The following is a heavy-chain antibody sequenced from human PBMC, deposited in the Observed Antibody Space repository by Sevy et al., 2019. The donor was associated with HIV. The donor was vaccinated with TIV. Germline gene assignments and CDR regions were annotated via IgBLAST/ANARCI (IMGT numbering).Heavy chain of an antibody. CDR1: GYTFTSYG. J-gene: IGHJ4*02. CDR2: ISAYNGNT. Sequence: ASVKVSCKASGYTFTSYGISWVRQAPGQGLEWMGWISAYNGNTNYAQKLQGRVTMTTDTSTSTAYMELRSLRSDDTAVYCCAREEGGGSSGYFDYWGQGTLVTVSS. CDR3: AREEGGGSSGYFDY. V-gene: IGHV1-18*01. D-gene: IGHD3-22*01.